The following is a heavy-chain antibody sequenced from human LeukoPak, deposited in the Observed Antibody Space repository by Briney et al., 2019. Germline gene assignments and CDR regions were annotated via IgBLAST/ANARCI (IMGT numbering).Heavy chain of an antibody. Sequence: SETLSLTCAVYGGSFSGYYWSWIRQPPGKGLEWIGEINHSGSTNYNPSLKSRVTISVDTSKNQFSLKLSSVTAADTAVYYCARFKRGPNAFDIWGQGTMVTVSS. CDR2: INHSGST. CDR1: GGSFSGYY. CDR3: ARFKRGPNAFDI. D-gene: IGHD3-16*01. J-gene: IGHJ3*02. V-gene: IGHV4-34*01.